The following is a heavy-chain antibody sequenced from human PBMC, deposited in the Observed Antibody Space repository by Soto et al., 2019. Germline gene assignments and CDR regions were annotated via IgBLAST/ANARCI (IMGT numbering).Heavy chain of an antibody. J-gene: IGHJ6*02. D-gene: IGHD3-22*01. CDR1: GCPFTSYY. CDR3: ARNQHDSSGYTQGMDV. Sequence: ASVNVSGKASGCPFTSYYVHWVRQAPGQGLEWMGLINPSGDSTSYAQKFQGRVTMTRDMSTSTVYMELSSLRSEDKAVYYCARNQHDSSGYTQGMDVWGQGTTVTVSS. CDR2: INPSGDST. V-gene: IGHV1-46*01.